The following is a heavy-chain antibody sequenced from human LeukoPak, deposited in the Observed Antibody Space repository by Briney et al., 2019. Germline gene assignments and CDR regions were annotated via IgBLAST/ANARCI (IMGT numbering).Heavy chain of an antibody. CDR2: ISSSSSYI. J-gene: IGHJ6*03. V-gene: IGHV3-21*01. CDR3: ASTSPVGWLRGSFMDV. D-gene: IGHD5-12*01. CDR1: GFTFSNAW. Sequence: GGSLRLSCAASGFTFSNAWMSWVRQAPGKGLEWVSSISSSSSYIYYADSVKGRFTISRDNAKNSLYLQMNSLRAEDTAVYYCASTSPVGWLRGSFMDVWGKGTTVTVSS.